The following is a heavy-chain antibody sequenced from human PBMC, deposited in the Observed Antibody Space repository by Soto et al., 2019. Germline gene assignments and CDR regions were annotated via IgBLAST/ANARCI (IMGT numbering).Heavy chain of an antibody. CDR1: GYTLTKLS. J-gene: IGHJ4*01. V-gene: IGHV1-24*01. D-gene: IGHD2-2*01. CDR3: ATVKPEVSRFPIVVVPAPTGY. Sequence: ASVKVSCKVSGYTLTKLSMQWVRQAPGKGLEWMGGFDPEDGKTIYAQKFQGRVTMTEDTSTDTAYMELSSLRSEDTAVYYCATVKPEVSRFPIVVVPAPTGYWG. CDR2: FDPEDGKT.